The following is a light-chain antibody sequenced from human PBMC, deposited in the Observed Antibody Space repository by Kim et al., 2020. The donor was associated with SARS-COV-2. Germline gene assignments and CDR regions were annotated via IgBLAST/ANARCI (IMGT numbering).Light chain of an antibody. CDR2: YTT. CDR1: NIGTNH. V-gene: IGLV3-21*01. J-gene: IGLJ2*01. CDR3: QVWDSTRYFYVV. Sequence: SYELTQPPSVSVAPGETATITCGGSNIGTNHVHWYRQKPGQAPVLVIYYTTDRPPGVPERFSGSNSGTMATLTISRVEAGDEADYYCQVWDSTRYFYVVFGGGTQLTVL.